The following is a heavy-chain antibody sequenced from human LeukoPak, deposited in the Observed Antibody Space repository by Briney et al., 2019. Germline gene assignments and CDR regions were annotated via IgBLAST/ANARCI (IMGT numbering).Heavy chain of an antibody. Sequence: ASVKVSXKVSGYTLTELSMHWVRQAPGKGLEWMGGFDPEDGETIYAQKFQGRVTMTEDTSTDTAYMELSSLRSEDTAVYYCATAEDIVVAPDYWGQGTLVTVSS. D-gene: IGHD2-2*01. CDR3: ATAEDIVVAPDY. CDR1: GYTLTELS. V-gene: IGHV1-24*01. CDR2: FDPEDGET. J-gene: IGHJ4*02.